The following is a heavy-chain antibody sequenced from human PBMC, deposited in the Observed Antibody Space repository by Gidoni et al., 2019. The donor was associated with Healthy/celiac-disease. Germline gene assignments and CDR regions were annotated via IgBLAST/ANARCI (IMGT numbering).Heavy chain of an antibody. D-gene: IGHD2-15*01. CDR3: TTDGGSVVVAATGSDY. J-gene: IGHJ4*02. CDR1: GFTFSNAC. V-gene: IGHV3-15*07. CDR2: IKSKTDGGTT. Sequence: EVQLVESGGGLVKPGGSLRLSCSASGFTFSNACMNWVRQAPGKGLEWVGRIKSKTDGGTTDYAAPVKGRFTISRDDSKNTLYLQMNSLKTEDTAVYYCTTDGGSVVVAATGSDYWGQGTLVTVSS.